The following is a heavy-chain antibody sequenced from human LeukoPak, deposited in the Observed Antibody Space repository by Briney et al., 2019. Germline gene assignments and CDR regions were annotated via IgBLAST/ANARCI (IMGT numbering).Heavy chain of an antibody. D-gene: IGHD2-15*01. V-gene: IGHV4-59*01. Sequence: SETLSLTCTVSGDSISSYFWSWIRQPPGKGLEWIGYFHDSGSANYNPSLKSRITMSVDTSKNQFSLKLRSVTAADTAVYYCARDSHSVDTAAPRGFDPWGQGTLVTVSS. CDR2: FHDSGSA. CDR3: ARDSHSVDTAAPRGFDP. CDR1: GDSISSYF. J-gene: IGHJ5*02.